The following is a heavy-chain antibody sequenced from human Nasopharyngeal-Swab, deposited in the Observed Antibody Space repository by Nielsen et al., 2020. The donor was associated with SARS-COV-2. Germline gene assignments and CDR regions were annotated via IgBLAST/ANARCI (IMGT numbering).Heavy chain of an antibody. CDR2: ISYDGSNK. V-gene: IGHV3-30*18. J-gene: IGHJ4*02. Sequence: SLKISCVASGFTFSNYGMHWVRQAPGKGLEWAAIISYDGSNKYHADSVKGRFTISKDNSKNTLYLQMSSLRADDTAVYYCAKERFYSGSGKYPRDFDYWGQGTLVTVSS. CDR1: GFTFSNYG. D-gene: IGHD3-10*01. CDR3: AKERFYSGSGKYPRDFDY.